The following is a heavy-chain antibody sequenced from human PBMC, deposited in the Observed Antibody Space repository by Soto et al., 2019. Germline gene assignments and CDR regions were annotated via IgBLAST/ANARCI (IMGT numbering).Heavy chain of an antibody. D-gene: IGHD6-19*01. V-gene: IGHV4-39*01. CDR1: GGSISSSSYY. CDR3: ARHGPKSRYSSGWYYFDY. Sequence: SETLSLTCTVSGGSISSSSYYWGWIRQPPGKGLEWIGSIYYSGSTYYNPSLKSRVTTSVDTSKNQFSLKLSSVTAADTAVYYCARHGPKSRYSSGWYYFDYWGQGTLVTVSS. J-gene: IGHJ4*02. CDR2: IYYSGST.